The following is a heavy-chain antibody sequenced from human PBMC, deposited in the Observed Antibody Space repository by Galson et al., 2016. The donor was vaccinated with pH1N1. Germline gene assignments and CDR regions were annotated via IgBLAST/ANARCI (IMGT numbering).Heavy chain of an antibody. CDR3: ARSLNYDSWSGYSDYSIDV. V-gene: IGHV3-64*01. J-gene: IGHJ6*02. D-gene: IGHD3-3*01. Sequence: SLRLSCAASGFTFSNHAMHWVRQAPGKGLEYVAGISSYGGSPQYANSVKDRFIISRVNTKNTLYLQMGSLRVEDMAVYYCARSLNYDSWSGYSDYSIDVWGQGTTVTVSS. CDR2: ISSYGGSP. CDR1: GFTFSNHA.